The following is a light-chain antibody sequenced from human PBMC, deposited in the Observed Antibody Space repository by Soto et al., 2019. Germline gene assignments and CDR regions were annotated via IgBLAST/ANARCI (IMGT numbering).Light chain of an antibody. V-gene: IGKV3-20*01. J-gene: IGKJ5*01. CDR3: QQSSSSPIT. CDR1: QSVSSN. Sequence: EIVMTQSPATLSVSPGERATLSCRASQSVSSNLAWYQQKPGQAPRLLMSAASSRATGIPDRFSGSGSGTDFTLTISRLEAEDFAVYYCQQSSSSPITFGQGTRLEIK. CDR2: AAS.